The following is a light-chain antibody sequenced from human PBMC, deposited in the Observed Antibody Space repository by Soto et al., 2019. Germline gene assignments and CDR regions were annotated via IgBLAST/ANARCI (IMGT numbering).Light chain of an antibody. V-gene: IGKV4-1*01. Sequence: DIVMTQSPDSLAVFLGERATINCRSNQSLFYNSYRKNYLVWYRQKPGQPPQLLIYWASARESGVPERFSGSGSGTDFTLTIDNLQAEDVAVYYCQQYLDTPITFGQGTRLEIX. CDR3: QQYLDTPIT. J-gene: IGKJ5*01. CDR1: QSLFYNSYRKNY. CDR2: WAS.